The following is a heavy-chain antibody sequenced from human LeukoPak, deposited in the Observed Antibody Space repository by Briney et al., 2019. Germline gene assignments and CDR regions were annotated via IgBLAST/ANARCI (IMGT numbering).Heavy chain of an antibody. Sequence: PGGSLRLSCEASGFSFYDYAMRGVRQAPGKGREWGSLGSGDVVGTYYADSVKGRFAISRDNSKHSLYLQMNRLRTEDTALYYCAKGDYYSSGRYYGMDVWGQGTTVTVSS. J-gene: IGHJ6*02. CDR3: AKGDYYSSGRYYGMDV. D-gene: IGHD3-10*01. CDR2: GSGDVVGT. CDR1: GFSFYDYA. V-gene: IGHV3-43*02.